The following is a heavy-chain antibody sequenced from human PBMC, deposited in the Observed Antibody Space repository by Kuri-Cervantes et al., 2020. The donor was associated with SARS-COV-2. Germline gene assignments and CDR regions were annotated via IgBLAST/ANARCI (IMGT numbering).Heavy chain of an antibody. CDR1: GGTFSSYT. V-gene: IGHV1-69*02. Sequence: SVKVSCKASGGTFSSYTISWVRQAPGQGLEWMGRIIPILGIANYAQKFQGRVTITADKSTSTAYMELSSLKSEDTAVYYCARASSGYDLDIDYWGQGTLVTVSS. J-gene: IGHJ4*02. CDR2: IIPILGIA. CDR3: ARASSGYDLDIDY. D-gene: IGHD5-12*01.